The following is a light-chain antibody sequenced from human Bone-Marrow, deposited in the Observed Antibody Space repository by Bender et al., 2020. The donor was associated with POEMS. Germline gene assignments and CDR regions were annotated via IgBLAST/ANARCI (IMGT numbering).Light chain of an antibody. CDR3: AAWEDSLNGWV. J-gene: IGLJ3*02. CDR1: SSNIGTNP. CDR2: INN. V-gene: IGLV1-44*01. Sequence: QSVLTQPPSASGTPGQRVTISCSGSSSNIGTNPVNWYQQLPGTAPKLLIYINNQRPSGVPDRFSGSKSGTSASLAISGLQAEDEAGYYCAAWEDSLNGWVFGGGTKLTFL.